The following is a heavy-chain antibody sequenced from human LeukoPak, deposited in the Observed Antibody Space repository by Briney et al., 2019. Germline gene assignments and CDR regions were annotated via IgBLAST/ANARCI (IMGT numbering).Heavy chain of an antibody. V-gene: IGHV3-21*01. J-gene: IGHJ5*02. CDR3: ARDVRYYDSSGYYGT. Sequence: GGSLRLSCAASGFTFSSYSMNWVRQAPGKGLEGVSSISSSSSYIYYADSVKGRFTISRDNAKNSLYLQMNSLRAEDTAVYYCARDVRYYDSSGYYGTWGQGTLVTVSS. CDR2: ISSSSSYI. CDR1: GFTFSSYS. D-gene: IGHD3-22*01.